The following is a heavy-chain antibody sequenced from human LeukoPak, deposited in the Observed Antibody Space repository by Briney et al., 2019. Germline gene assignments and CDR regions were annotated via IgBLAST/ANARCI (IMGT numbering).Heavy chain of an antibody. CDR3: AKAGGSGYYNDAFDI. D-gene: IGHD3-22*01. CDR2: NTWNSDRK. V-gene: IGHV3-9*01. J-gene: IGHJ3*02. CDR1: GFTFDDYA. Sequence: GRSLRLSCAASGFTFDDYAMHWVRQAPGEGLEWVSGNTWNSDRKGYADSVKGRFTISRDNAKNSLYLQMNSLRAEDTALYYCAKAGGSGYYNDAFDIWGQGTMVTVSS.